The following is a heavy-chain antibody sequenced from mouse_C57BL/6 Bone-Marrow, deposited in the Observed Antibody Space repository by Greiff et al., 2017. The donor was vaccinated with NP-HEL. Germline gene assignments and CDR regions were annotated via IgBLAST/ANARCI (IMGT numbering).Heavy chain of an antibody. D-gene: IGHD2-3*01. CDR1: GFTFSDYG. V-gene: IGHV5-17*01. CDR3: ARGGLLSY. Sequence: EVKLVESGGGLVKPGGSLKLSCAASGFTFSDYGMHWVRQAPEKGLEWVAYISSGSSTIYYAATVKGRFTISRDNAKNTLFLQMTSLRSEDTAMYYCARGGLLSYWGQGTTLTVSS. J-gene: IGHJ2*01. CDR2: ISSGSSTI.